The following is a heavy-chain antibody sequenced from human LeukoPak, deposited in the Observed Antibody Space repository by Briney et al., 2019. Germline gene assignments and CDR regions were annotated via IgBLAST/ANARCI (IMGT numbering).Heavy chain of an antibody. Sequence: ASETLSLTCTVSGGSISSGSYYWSWIRQPAGKGLEWIGRIYTSGSTNYNPSLKSRVTISVDTSKNQFSLKLSSVTAADTAVYYCARWRITNDAFDIWGQGTMVTVSS. CDR1: GGSISSGSYY. CDR2: IYTSGST. D-gene: IGHD3-10*01. J-gene: IGHJ3*02. V-gene: IGHV4-61*02. CDR3: ARWRITNDAFDI.